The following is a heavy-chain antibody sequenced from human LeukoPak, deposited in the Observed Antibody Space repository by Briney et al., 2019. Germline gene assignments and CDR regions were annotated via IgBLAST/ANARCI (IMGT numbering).Heavy chain of an antibody. CDR1: VFTFSNCA. D-gene: IGHD4/OR15-4a*01. CDR2: RSGGDKT. Sequence: PGGSLRLSCAASVFTFSNCAMNWVRQAPGEGLAWVSSRSGGDKTYYADSVQGRFTISRDDSRNTLYLQMDSLRPEDTAVYYCVNRVGTNSGPFEYWGQGILVIVS. CDR3: VNRVGTNSGPFEY. J-gene: IGHJ4*02. V-gene: IGHV3-23*01.